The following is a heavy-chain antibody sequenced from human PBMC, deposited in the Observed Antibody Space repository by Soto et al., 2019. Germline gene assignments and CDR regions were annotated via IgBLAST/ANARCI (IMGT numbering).Heavy chain of an antibody. Sequence: QVQLQESGPGLVKPSETLSLTCTVSGGSISSYYWSWIRQPPGKGLEWIGYIYYSGSTNYNPSLKSRVTISVDTSKNQFSLKLSSVTAADTAVYYCARITQGFLEWNTYYYYYLDVWGKGTTVTVSS. V-gene: IGHV4-59*08. J-gene: IGHJ6*03. CDR1: GGSISSYY. D-gene: IGHD3-3*01. CDR3: ARITQGFLEWNTYYYYYLDV. CDR2: IYYSGST.